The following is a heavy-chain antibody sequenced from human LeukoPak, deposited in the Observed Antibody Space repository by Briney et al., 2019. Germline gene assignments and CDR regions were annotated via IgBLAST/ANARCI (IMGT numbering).Heavy chain of an antibody. CDR2: IHHSGST. J-gene: IGHJ4*02. Sequence: SETLSLACAVSGGSFSDYYWSWIRQPPGKGLEWIGEIHHSGSTNYNPSLESRVPSSVDTSKNHFSLKRNSVAAADTAAYYGGRGHGTCLYCGQRALVTVSS. CDR3: GRGHGTCLY. D-gene: IGHD1-1*01. V-gene: IGHV4-34*01. CDR1: GGSFSDYY.